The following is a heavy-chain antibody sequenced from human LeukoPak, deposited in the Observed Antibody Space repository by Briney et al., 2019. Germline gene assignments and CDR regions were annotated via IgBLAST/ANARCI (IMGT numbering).Heavy chain of an antibody. CDR3: AKVDDYGDY. D-gene: IGHD5-24*01. CDR1: GFTFRAYS. CDR2: ISSSGRTI. V-gene: IGHV3-48*01. J-gene: IGHJ4*02. Sequence: GGSLRLSCAASGFTFRAYSMNWVRQAPGKGLELVSYISSSGRTIYYADSVKGRFTISRDNAKNSMYLLMNSLKSEDTAVYYCAKVDDYGDYWGQGTLVTVSS.